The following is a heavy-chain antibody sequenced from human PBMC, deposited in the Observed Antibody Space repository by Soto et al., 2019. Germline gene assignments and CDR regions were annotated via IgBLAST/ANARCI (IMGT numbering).Heavy chain of an antibody. Sequence: QVQLQESGPGLVKPSQTLSLTCTVSGGSISSGDYYWSWIRQPPGKGLEWVGYIYYSGSTYYNPSRRSRVTISVDTSKNQFSLKLSSVTAADTAVYSCARADYDFWSGRIGNWFDPWGQGTLVTVSS. J-gene: IGHJ5*02. D-gene: IGHD3-3*01. V-gene: IGHV4-30-4*01. CDR2: IYYSGST. CDR1: GGSISSGDYY. CDR3: ARADYDFWSGRIGNWFDP.